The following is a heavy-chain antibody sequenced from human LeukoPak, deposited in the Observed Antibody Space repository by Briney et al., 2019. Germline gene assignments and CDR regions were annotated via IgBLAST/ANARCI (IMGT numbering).Heavy chain of an antibody. CDR3: ARDQSYSSGWYIDY. V-gene: IGHV1-2*02. Sequence: GASVKVSCKASGYTFTGYWMHWVRQAPGQGLEWMGWINPHSGGTNYAQKFQGRVTMTRDTSVSTAYMELNKMQADDTAVYYCARDQSYSSGWYIDYWGQGTLVTVSS. CDR1: GYTFTGYW. J-gene: IGHJ4*02. CDR2: INPHSGGT. D-gene: IGHD6-19*01.